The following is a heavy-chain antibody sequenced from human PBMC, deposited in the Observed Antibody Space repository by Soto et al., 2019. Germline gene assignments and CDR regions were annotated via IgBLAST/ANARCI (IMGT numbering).Heavy chain of an antibody. CDR3: ARWPTPHPDAFDI. CDR2: IYYSGST. J-gene: IGHJ3*02. Sequence: QVQLQESGPGLVKPSQTLSLTCTVSGGSISSGDYYWSWIRQPPGKGLEWIGYIYYSGSTYYNPSLERRVTISVATSKDQSALKLSSVTAADRAVYYCARWPTPHPDAFDIWGQGTMVTVSS. D-gene: IGHD5-12*01. V-gene: IGHV4-30-4*01. CDR1: GGSISSGDYY.